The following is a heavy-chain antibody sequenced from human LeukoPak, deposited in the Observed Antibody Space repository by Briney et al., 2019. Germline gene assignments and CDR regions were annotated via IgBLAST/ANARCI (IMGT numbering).Heavy chain of an antibody. CDR3: AKDVYGDYGGLDY. D-gene: IGHD4-17*01. V-gene: IGHV3-23*01. J-gene: IGHJ4*02. CDR1: GFPFSTYA. CDR2: IRGSDGST. Sequence: GGSLRLSCAASGFPFSTYAMSWVRQAPGKGLEWVSSIRGSDGSTYYADSVKGRFAISRDNSKNTLYLQMNSLIAEDTAVYYCAKDVYGDYGGLDYWGQGTLVTVSS.